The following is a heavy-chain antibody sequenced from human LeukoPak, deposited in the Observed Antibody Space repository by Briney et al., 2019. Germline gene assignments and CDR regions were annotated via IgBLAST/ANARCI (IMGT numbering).Heavy chain of an antibody. J-gene: IGHJ4*02. CDR1: GDSFFWNSVA. V-gene: IGHV6-1*01. D-gene: IGHD2-15*01. Sequence: SQTLSLTCAVSGDSFFWNSVAWNWIRQSPSRGLEWLGRTYYSSEWHHDYAVSVKSRINITADTFKSQFSLHLNTVTPEDTAVYFCARGRHCGGGTCYHFDSWGQGTLVTVSS. CDR2: TYYSSEWHH. CDR3: ARGRHCGGGTCYHFDS.